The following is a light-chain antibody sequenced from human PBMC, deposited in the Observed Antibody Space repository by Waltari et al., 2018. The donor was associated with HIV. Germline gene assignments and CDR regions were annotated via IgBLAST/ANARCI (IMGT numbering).Light chain of an antibody. J-gene: IGLJ1*01. V-gene: IGLV2-18*02. CDR3: NSYAAGNTYV. CDR2: EVT. CDR1: TNANDFRNR. Sequence: QSSLTQPPSVSGSPGQSFTISCTGITNANDFRNRVSWYRQFPVSAPQLILFEVTNRPSGVPDRFSGSRSGNTASLTISGLQAEDEADYYCNSYAAGNTYVFGGGTRVTVL.